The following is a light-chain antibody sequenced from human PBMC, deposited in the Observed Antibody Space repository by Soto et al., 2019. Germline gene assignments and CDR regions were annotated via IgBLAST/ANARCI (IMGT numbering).Light chain of an antibody. Sequence: EIVLTQSPGTLSLSPGERATLSCRASQSVSSSYLAWYQQKPGQAPRLLIYGASSRATGIPDRFSGSGSGTAFTLTISRPEPEDFAVYSCQQYGSSPPWTFGQGTKVEIK. CDR1: QSVSSSY. V-gene: IGKV3-20*01. CDR3: QQYGSSPPWT. CDR2: GAS. J-gene: IGKJ1*01.